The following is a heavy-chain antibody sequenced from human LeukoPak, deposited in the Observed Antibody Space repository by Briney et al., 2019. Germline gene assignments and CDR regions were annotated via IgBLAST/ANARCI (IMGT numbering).Heavy chain of an antibody. CDR3: ARVVVASFDP. CDR2: IYTSGST. V-gene: IGHV4-61*02. Sequence: SETLSLTCTVSGGSISSGSYSWSWLRQPAGKGLEWFGRIYTSGSTNYNPSLKSRVTISVDTSKNQFSLKLSSVTAADSAVYYCARVVVASFDPWGQGTLVTVSS. J-gene: IGHJ5*02. CDR1: GGSISSGSYS. D-gene: IGHD2-21*01.